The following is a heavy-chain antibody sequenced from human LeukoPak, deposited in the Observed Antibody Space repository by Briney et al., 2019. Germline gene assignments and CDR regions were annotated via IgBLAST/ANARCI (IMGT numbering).Heavy chain of an antibody. V-gene: IGHV4-59*08. CDR2: IYYSGST. Sequence: PSETLSLTCTVSGGSISSYYWSWIRQPPGKGLEWTGYIYYSGSTYYNPSLKSRVTISVDTSKNQFSLKLSSVTAADTAVYYCARMGIAAAGTGDIFDYWGQGTLVTVSS. CDR3: ARMGIAAAGTGDIFDY. D-gene: IGHD6-13*01. J-gene: IGHJ4*02. CDR1: GGSISSYY.